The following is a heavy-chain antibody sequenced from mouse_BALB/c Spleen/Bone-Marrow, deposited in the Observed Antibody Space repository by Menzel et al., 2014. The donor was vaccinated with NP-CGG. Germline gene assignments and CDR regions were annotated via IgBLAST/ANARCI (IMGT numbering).Heavy chain of an antibody. CDR3: ARTYFDY. V-gene: IGHV1S81*02. J-gene: IGHJ2*01. CDR1: GYTFTSYW. CDR2: INPSNGRT. Sequence: VKLQESGAELVKPGASVKLSCKASGYTFTSYWMHWVKQRPGQGLEWIGEINPSNGRTNYNEKFKSKATLTVVKSSSTAYMQLSSLTSEDSAVYYCARTYFDYWGQGTTLTVSS.